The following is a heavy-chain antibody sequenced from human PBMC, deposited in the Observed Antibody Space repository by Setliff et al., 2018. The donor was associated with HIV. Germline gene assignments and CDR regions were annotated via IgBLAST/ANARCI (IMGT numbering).Heavy chain of an antibody. J-gene: IGHJ4*02. V-gene: IGHV4-34*01. CDR3: ARDREGSGSSWYLVGNY. Sequence: SETLSLTCAVYGGSFSGYYWSWIRQPPGKGLEWIGEINHRGSTNYNPSLKSRVTISVDTSKNQFSLKLSSVTAADTAVYYCARDREGSGSSWYLVGNYWGQGTLVTVSS. CDR2: INHRGST. CDR1: GGSFSGYY. D-gene: IGHD6-13*01.